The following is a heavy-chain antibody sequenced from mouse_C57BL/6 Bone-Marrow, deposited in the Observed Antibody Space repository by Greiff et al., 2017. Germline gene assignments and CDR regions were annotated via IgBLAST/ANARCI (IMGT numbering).Heavy chain of an antibody. CDR2: IRSKSNNYAT. V-gene: IGHV10-1*01. Sequence: EVQLQESGGGLVQPKGSLKLSCAASGFSFNTYAMNWVRQAPGKGLEWVARIRSKSNNYATYYADSVKDRFTISRDDSESMLYLQMNNLKTEDTAMYYCVRIGTTAYAMDYWGQGTSVTVSS. CDR3: VRIGTTAYAMDY. J-gene: IGHJ4*01. CDR1: GFSFNTYA. D-gene: IGHD1-2*01.